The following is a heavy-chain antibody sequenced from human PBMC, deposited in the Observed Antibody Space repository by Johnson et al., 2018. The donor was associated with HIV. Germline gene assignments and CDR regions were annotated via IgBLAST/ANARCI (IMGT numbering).Heavy chain of an antibody. CDR1: GFTFSSYA. CDR3: ARERSGWYGDAFDI. D-gene: IGHD6-19*01. Sequence: EVQLVESGGGLAQPGGSLKVSCAASGFTFSSYAMSWVRQAPGKGLEWVSAISGSAISTYYADSVKGRFTISRDNAKNSLYLQMNSLRAEDTAVYYCARERSGWYGDAFDIWGQGTMVTVSS. J-gene: IGHJ3*02. CDR2: ISGSAIST. V-gene: IGHV3-23*04.